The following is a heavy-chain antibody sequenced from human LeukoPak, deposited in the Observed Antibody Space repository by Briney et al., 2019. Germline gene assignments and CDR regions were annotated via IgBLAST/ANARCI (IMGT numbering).Heavy chain of an antibody. Sequence: SVKVSCKASGGTFNSYAISWVRQAPGQGLEWMEGIIPIFGTAIYAQKFQGRVTITADESTSTAYMELSSLRSEDTAVYYCARVEGRSSDIVVVPAAPFDYYYYGMDVWGQGTTVTVSS. CDR3: ARVEGRSSDIVVVPAAPFDYYYYGMDV. D-gene: IGHD2-2*01. J-gene: IGHJ6*02. V-gene: IGHV1-69*01. CDR1: GGTFNSYA. CDR2: IIPIFGTA.